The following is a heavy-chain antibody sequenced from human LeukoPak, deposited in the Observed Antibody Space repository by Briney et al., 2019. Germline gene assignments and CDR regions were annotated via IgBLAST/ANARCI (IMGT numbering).Heavy chain of an antibody. J-gene: IGHJ3*02. V-gene: IGHV4-31*03. Sequence: SETLSLTCTVSGGSISSGGYYWSWIRQHPGKGLERIGNIYYSGSTYYNPSLKSRVTISVDTSKNQFSLKLSSVTAADTAVYYCARVENVIYYDSRAGAFDIWGQGTMVTVSS. CDR1: GGSISSGGYY. CDR3: ARVENVIYYDSRAGAFDI. CDR2: IYYSGST. D-gene: IGHD3-22*01.